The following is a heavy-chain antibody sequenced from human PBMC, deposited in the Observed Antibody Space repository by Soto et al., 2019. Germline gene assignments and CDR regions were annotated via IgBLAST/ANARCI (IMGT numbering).Heavy chain of an antibody. CDR2: IVSSSSPI. CDR1: GFTFSSYS. V-gene: IGHV3-48*02. D-gene: IGHD2-15*01. J-gene: IGHJ6*02. Sequence: EVQLVESGRGLVQPGGSLRLYCAASGFTFSSYSMNWVRQAPGKGLEWVSYIVSSSSPIYYANSVKGRFTISRDNAKNSLYLQMNSLRDEDTAVYYCARDPYCSGGRCLGLGDYYGMDVLGQGTTVTVSS. CDR3: ARDPYCSGGRCLGLGDYYGMDV.